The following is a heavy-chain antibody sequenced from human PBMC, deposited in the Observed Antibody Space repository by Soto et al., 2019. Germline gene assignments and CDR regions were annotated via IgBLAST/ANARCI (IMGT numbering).Heavy chain of an antibody. CDR1: GYTFTSYA. V-gene: IGHV1-3*05. CDR2: INAGNGNT. J-gene: IGHJ4*02. Sequence: QVQLVQSGAEEKKPGASVKVSCKASGYTFTSYAMHWVRQAPGQRLEWMGWINAGNGNTKYSQKFQGRVTITRDTSASTAYMELSSLRSEDTAVYYCARGSGYYYWYDYWGQGTLVTVS. CDR3: ARGSGYYYWYDY. D-gene: IGHD3-22*01.